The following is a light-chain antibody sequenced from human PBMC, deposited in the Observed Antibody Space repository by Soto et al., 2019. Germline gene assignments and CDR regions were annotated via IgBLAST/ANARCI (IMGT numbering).Light chain of an antibody. V-gene: IGLV1-47*01. Sequence: VLTQPPSASGTPGQRVTISCSGSSSNIGSNYVYWYQQVPGTTPKLLIYKNNQRPSGVPERFSGSKSGTSASLAISGLRSEDEADYYCAVWDDSLSGREVFGGGTKLTVL. CDR3: AVWDDSLSGREV. J-gene: IGLJ2*01. CDR1: SSNIGSNY. CDR2: KNN.